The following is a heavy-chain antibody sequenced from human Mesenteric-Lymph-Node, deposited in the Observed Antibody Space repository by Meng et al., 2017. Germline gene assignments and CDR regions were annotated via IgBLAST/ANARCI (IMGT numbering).Heavy chain of an antibody. CDR3: ADQYCGAGRCNSGRFPLDY. CDR1: GFTFSSYA. CDR2: ISYDGSNK. J-gene: IGHJ4*02. Sequence: GEFLKISCAASGFTFSSYAMHWVRQAPGKGLEWVAVISYDGSNKYYADSVKGRFTISRDNSKNTLYLQMNSLGAEDTAVYYCADQYCGAGRCNSGRFPLDYWGQGTLVTVSS. V-gene: IGHV3-30*04. D-gene: IGHD2-21*01.